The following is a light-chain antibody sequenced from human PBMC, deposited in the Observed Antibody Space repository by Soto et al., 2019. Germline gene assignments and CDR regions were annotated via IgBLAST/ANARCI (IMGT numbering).Light chain of an antibody. V-gene: IGLV2-23*02. J-gene: IGLJ1*01. CDR1: SSDVGSYNL. CDR2: EVS. CDR3: CSYAGSSTLV. Sequence: QSVLTHPASVSGSPGQSITISCTGTSSDVGSYNLVSWYQHHPGKAPKLMIYEVSKRPSGVSNRFSGSKSGNTASLTISGLQAEDEADYYCCSYAGSSTLVFGTGTKLTVL.